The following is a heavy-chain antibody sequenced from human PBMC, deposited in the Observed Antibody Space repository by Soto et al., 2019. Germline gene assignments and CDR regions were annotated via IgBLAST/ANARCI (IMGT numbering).Heavy chain of an antibody. D-gene: IGHD3-10*01. V-gene: IGHV1-18*01. CDR1: GYTFTSYG. J-gene: IGHJ4*02. CDR2: ISTYNGNT. CDR3: SREMVRGVGSDY. Sequence: QVQRVQSGAEVKKPGASVKVSCKASGYTFTSYGISWVRQAPGQGLEGMGWISTYNGNTKYAQKLQGRVTMTTDTSTSTAYMELRRLRSDDTSVFYCSREMVRGVGSDYWGQGTLVTVSS.